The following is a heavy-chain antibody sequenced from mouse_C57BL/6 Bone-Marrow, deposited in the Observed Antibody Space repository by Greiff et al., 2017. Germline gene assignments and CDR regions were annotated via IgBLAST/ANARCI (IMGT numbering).Heavy chain of an antibody. D-gene: IGHD2-1*01. CDR1: GFTFSSYT. V-gene: IGHV5-9*01. CDR2: ISGGGGNT. Sequence: EVNVVESGGGLVKPGGSLKLSCAASGFTFSSYTMSWVLQTPEERLEWVATISGGGGNTYYPESVKGRFTISRDNAKNTLYLQMSSLRSEDTAFYDCDRHLYSLDYWGQGTSVTVSS. J-gene: IGHJ4*01. CDR3: DRHLYSLDY.